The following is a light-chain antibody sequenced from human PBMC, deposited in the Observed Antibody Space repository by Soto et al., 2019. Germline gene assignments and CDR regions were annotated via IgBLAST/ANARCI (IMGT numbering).Light chain of an antibody. Sequence: DIQMTQSPSSLSASVGDRVILTCRTSQSISNHLHWYQQTPGKATNLMIYEASSLQSGVPSRFSGSGSGTDFTLNISSLQPEDFATYYCQQSYSTPRTFGQGTKV. V-gene: IGKV1-39*01. CDR1: QSISNH. J-gene: IGKJ1*01. CDR3: QQSYSTPRT. CDR2: EAS.